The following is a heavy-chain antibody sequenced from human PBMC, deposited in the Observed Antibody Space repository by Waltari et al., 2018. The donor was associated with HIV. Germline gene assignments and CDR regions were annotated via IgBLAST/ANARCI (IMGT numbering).Heavy chain of an antibody. CDR3: ARDWWQLPSGGYFFDY. V-gene: IGHV1-2*02. Sequence: QVQLVQSGAEVKKPGASVKVSCTASRFTFTAYYVHWVRQAPGQGLEWRGWINPKSGGTRFDQNFQGRINMTRDTSIKTAYLELSRLQSDDTAVYYCARDWWQLPSGGYFFDYWGQGTLVTVSS. CDR1: RFTFTAYY. D-gene: IGHD2-15*01. CDR2: INPKSGGT. J-gene: IGHJ4*02.